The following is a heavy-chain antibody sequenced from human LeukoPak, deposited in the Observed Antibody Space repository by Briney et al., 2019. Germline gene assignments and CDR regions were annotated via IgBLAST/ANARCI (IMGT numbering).Heavy chain of an antibody. D-gene: IGHD2-2*01. Sequence: SQTLSLTCTVSGGSISSGSYYWSWIRQHPGKGLVWIGYIYYSGSTYYNPSLKSRVTISVDTSKNQFSLKLSSVTAADTAVYYCASGGAYCSSTSCYAFDYWGQGTLVTVSS. V-gene: IGHV4-31*03. J-gene: IGHJ4*02. CDR2: IYYSGST. CDR3: ASGGAYCSSTSCYAFDY. CDR1: GGSISSGSYY.